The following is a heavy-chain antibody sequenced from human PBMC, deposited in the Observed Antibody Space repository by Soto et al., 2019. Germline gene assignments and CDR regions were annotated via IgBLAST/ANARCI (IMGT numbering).Heavy chain of an antibody. Sequence: QVTLKESGPVLVRPTETLTLTCTVSGFSLSDVKMGVSWVRQPPGKAPEWLAQIFSNDEKYYSTSLKRRLTNSKDTAKSQVVLTMTNMDPVDTGTYYCARAPKYGAYYYGSAMDVWGQGTTVTVSS. CDR2: IFSNDEK. V-gene: IGHV2-26*01. J-gene: IGHJ6*02. D-gene: IGHD2-8*01. CDR1: GFSLSDVKMG. CDR3: ARAPKYGAYYYGSAMDV.